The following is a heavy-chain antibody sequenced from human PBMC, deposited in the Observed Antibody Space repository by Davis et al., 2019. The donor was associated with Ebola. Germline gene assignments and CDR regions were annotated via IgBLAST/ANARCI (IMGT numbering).Heavy chain of an antibody. V-gene: IGHV4-59*01. D-gene: IGHD3-22*01. CDR3: ARGMYYYDSSGYHTGGFDY. J-gene: IGHJ4*02. Sequence: MPSETLSLTCNVSGVSITPYYWNWIRQPPGKGLEFIGYIFDSGSPNYNPSLKSRVTISVDTSKNQFSLKLSSVTAADTAVYYCARGMYYYDSSGYHTGGFDYWGQGTLVTVSS. CDR2: IFDSGSP. CDR1: GVSITPYY.